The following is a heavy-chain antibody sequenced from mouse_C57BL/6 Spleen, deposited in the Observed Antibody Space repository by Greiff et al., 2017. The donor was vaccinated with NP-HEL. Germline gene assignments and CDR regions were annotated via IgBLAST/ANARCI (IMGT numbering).Heavy chain of an antibody. CDR2: ISSGSSTI. CDR3: ARRAYYSNPHYFDY. V-gene: IGHV5-17*01. CDR1: GFTFSDYG. J-gene: IGHJ2*01. D-gene: IGHD2-5*01. Sequence: EVHLVESGGGLVKPGGSLKLSCAASGFTFSDYGMHWVRQAPEKGLEWVAYISSGSSTIYYADTVKGRFTISRDNAKNTLFLQMTSLRSEDTAMYYCARRAYYSNPHYFDYWGQGTTLTVSS.